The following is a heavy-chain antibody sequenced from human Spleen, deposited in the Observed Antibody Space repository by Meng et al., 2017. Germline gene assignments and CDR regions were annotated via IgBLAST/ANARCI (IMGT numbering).Heavy chain of an antibody. J-gene: IGHJ4*02. D-gene: IGHD3-10*01. CDR3: ARTRPEGSSDY. V-gene: IGHV4-4*07. CDR2: IYTSGST. CDR1: GGSISSYY. Sequence: SETLSLTCTVSGGSISSYYWSWIRQPAGKGLEWIGRIYTSGSTNYNPSLKSRVTISVDTSKNQFSLKLSSVTAADTALYYCARTRPEGSSDYWGQGTLVTVSS.